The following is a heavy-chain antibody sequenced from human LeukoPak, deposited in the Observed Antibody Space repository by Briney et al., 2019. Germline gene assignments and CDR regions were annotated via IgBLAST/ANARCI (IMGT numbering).Heavy chain of an antibody. J-gene: IGHJ6*03. CDR1: GFTFSSYG. CDR3: AKDLRYCSSTSCSYYYYYYYYMDV. Sequence: PGGSLRLSCAASGFTFSSYGMHWVRQAPGKGLEWVAVISYDGSNKYYADSVKGRFTISRDNSKNTLYLQMNSLRAEDTAVYYCAKDLRYCSSTSCSYYYYYYYYMDVWGKGTTVTVSS. CDR2: ISYDGSNK. D-gene: IGHD2-2*01. V-gene: IGHV3-30*18.